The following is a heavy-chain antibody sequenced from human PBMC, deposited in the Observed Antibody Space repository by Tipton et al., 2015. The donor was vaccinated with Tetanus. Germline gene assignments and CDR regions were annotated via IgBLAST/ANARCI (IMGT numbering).Heavy chain of an antibody. J-gene: IGHJ6*02. CDR3: ARDVEAGWYIRGMAVDYYGMDV. CDR1: GFIFSSYS. V-gene: IGHV3-21*01. Sequence: SLRLSCEVSGFIFSSYSMNWVRQAPGKGPEWVSSISSTSSYIYYADSLKGRFTISRDNAKNSLYLQMNSLRAEDTALYYCARDVEAGWYIRGMAVDYYGMDVWGQGTTVTVSS. D-gene: IGHD6-19*01. CDR2: ISSTSSYI.